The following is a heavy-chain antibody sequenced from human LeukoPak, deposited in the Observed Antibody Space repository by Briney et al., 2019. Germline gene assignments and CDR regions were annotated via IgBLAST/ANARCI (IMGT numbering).Heavy chain of an antibody. CDR1: GFTVSSNY. J-gene: IGHJ3*02. V-gene: IGHV3-66*02. Sequence: GGSLRLSCAASGFTVSSNYMSWVRQAPGKGLEWVSVIYSGGGTYYADSVKGRFTISRDNSKNTLYLQMNSLRAEDTAVYYCARDPQYDFWSGSAFDIWGQGTMVTVSS. CDR2: IYSGGGT. D-gene: IGHD3-3*01. CDR3: ARDPQYDFWSGSAFDI.